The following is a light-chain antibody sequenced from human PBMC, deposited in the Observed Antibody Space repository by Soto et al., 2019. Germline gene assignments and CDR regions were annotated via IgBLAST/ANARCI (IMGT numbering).Light chain of an antibody. CDR2: AAS. V-gene: IGKV1-12*01. CDR1: QAVSTW. Sequence: DIQMTQSPSSVSASVGDTVTITCRASQAVSTWLAWYQQKPRGAPKLLIYAASTLQSGVPSRFSGSGSGTDFTLTIRSLQPEDFATYYCQQGASFPRTFGGGTKVDIK. J-gene: IGKJ4*01. CDR3: QQGASFPRT.